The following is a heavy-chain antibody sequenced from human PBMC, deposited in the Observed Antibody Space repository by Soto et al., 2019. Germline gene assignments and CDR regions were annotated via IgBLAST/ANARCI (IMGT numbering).Heavy chain of an antibody. Sequence: QVQLVESGGGVVQPGRSLRLSCAASGFTLSTYSMHWVRQAPGKGLEWVAVISYDGSNKYYADSVKGRFTISRDNSKNTLYLQMNSLRAEDTAVYYCARAEMATINPSPFDYWGQGTLVTVSS. CDR1: GFTLSTYS. D-gene: IGHD5-12*01. J-gene: IGHJ4*02. CDR3: ARAEMATINPSPFDY. V-gene: IGHV3-30-3*01. CDR2: ISYDGSNK.